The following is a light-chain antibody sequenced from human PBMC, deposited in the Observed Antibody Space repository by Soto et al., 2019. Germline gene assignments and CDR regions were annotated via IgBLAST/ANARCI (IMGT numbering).Light chain of an antibody. CDR2: EVT. CDR1: NSDVGGYND. Sequence: QSVLTQPASVSGSPGQSITISCTGTNSDVGGYNDVSWYQQHPGKAPKLMVYEVTKRPSGVSNRFSGSKSGNTASLTISGLQAEDEADYYCSSYASSSTLVVFGGGTKLTVL. V-gene: IGLV2-14*01. CDR3: SSYASSSTLVV. J-gene: IGLJ2*01.